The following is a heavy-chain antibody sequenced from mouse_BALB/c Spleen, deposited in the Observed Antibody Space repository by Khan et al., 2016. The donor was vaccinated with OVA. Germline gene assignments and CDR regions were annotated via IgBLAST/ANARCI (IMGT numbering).Heavy chain of an antibody. CDR1: GYAFSNYL. V-gene: IGHV1-54*01. D-gene: IGHD3-2*02. Sequence: QVQLQQSGAELVRPGTSVKVSCKASGYAFSNYLIEWLKQRPGQGLEWIGVINPGSGGTKYNEKFKDKATLTADTSSSTAYMQLSSLTSDDSAVYCCSRSGYGFGAYWGPGTLVTVSA. J-gene: IGHJ3*01. CDR2: INPGSGGT. CDR3: SRSGYGFGAY.